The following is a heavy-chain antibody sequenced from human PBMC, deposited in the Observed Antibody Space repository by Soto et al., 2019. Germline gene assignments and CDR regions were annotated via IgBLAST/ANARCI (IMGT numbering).Heavy chain of an antibody. Sequence: QVQLVQSGPQVKKPGASVKVSCTASGGTFGRYTISWVRQAPGQGLEWMGGILPVLGNTNVAQRFQDRLTFTAAESTSTAYWELSSLRPEDTAVYYWARGSVVLTGTNGPFAQWGQGILVTVSS. CDR3: ARGSVVLTGTNGPFAQ. D-gene: IGHD3-9*01. V-gene: IGHV1-69*16. J-gene: IGHJ4*02. CDR1: GGTFGRYT. CDR2: ILPVLGNT.